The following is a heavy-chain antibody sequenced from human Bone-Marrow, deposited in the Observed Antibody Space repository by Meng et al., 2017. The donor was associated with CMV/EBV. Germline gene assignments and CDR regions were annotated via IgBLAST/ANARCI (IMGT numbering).Heavy chain of an antibody. J-gene: IGHJ4*02. CDR1: NGSISSYY. CDR2: IYYSGRT. V-gene: IGHV4-59*01. D-gene: IGHD5-12*01. CDR3: AREGRGYSAYDPLEY. Sequence: SEPLSLTCTVSNGSISSYYWSWIRQPPGKRLEWIGFIYYSGRTNYNPSVKSRVTMSVDTSKNQFTLKLNSVTAADTAVYYCAREGRGYSAYDPLEYWGQGTLVTVSS.